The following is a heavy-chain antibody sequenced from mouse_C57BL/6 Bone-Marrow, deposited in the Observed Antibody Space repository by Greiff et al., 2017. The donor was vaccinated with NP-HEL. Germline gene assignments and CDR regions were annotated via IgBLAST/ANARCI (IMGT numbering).Heavy chain of an antibody. V-gene: IGHV1-15*01. CDR3: TRWAGLFDY. D-gene: IGHD3-3*01. CDR1: GYTFTDYE. Sequence: VQLQQSGAELVRPGASVTLSCKASGYTFTDYEMHWVKQTPVHGLEWIGAIDPETGGTAYNQKFKGKAILTADKSSSTAYMELRSLTSEDSAVYYCTRWAGLFDYWGQGTTLTVSS. CDR2: IDPETGGT. J-gene: IGHJ2*01.